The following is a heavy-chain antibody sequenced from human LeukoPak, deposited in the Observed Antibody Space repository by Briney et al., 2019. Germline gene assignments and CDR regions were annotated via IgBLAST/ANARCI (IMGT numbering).Heavy chain of an antibody. Sequence: SGRSLRLSCAASGFTFSTFAIHWVRQAPGKGLEWVAVMSYDGGKKFYADSVKGRFTISRDTSKNTLYLQMDSLRPDDTAMYYCVRDGDTAVRGVNFDYWGQGTLVTVSS. CDR3: VRDGDTAVRGVNFDY. V-gene: IGHV3-30*03. D-gene: IGHD3-10*01. CDR2: MSYDGGKK. CDR1: GFTFSTFA. J-gene: IGHJ4*02.